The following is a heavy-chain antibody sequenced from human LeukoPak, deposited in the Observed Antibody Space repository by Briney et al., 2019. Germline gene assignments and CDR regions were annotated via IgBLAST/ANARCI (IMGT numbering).Heavy chain of an antibody. Sequence: SVKVSCKASGGTFSSYAISWVRQAPGQGLEWMGRIIPIFGTANYAQKFQGRVTITTDESTSTAYMELSSLGSEDTAMYYCARDSGEGSSSWHNYWGQGTLVTVSS. CDR2: IIPIFGTA. D-gene: IGHD6-13*01. V-gene: IGHV1-69*05. J-gene: IGHJ4*02. CDR1: GGTFSSYA. CDR3: ARDSGEGSSSWHNY.